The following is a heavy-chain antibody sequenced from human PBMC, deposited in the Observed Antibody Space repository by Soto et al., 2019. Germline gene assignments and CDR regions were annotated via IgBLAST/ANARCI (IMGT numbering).Heavy chain of an antibody. CDR3: TRWNGYGAL. CDR1: GFSFSTYG. Sequence: EMQLLESGGGLVQPGGSLRLSCVVSGFSFSTYGVTWVRQAPGKGLEWVCGVSGGSGVTHYTDSVKGRFTTSGDDFKNTVSLQMHSLRGEDTAVYYCTRWNGYGALWGQGTLVTVSS. CDR2: VSGGSGVT. J-gene: IGHJ4*02. D-gene: IGHD4-17*01. V-gene: IGHV3-23*01.